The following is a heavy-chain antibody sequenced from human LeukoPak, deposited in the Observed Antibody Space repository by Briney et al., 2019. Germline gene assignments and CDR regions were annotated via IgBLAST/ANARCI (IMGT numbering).Heavy chain of an antibody. Sequence: GGSLRLSCAASGFTVSSHYMSWIRQAPGKGLEWVSLISSTSPRAISYGDSVKGRFTTSRDDAKDSLFLQMNNLRVEDTAMYYCAGHARGSYLVYWGQGILVTVSA. CDR3: AGHARGSYLVY. J-gene: IGHJ4*02. CDR2: ISSTSPRAI. CDR1: GFTVSSHY. D-gene: IGHD6-6*01. V-gene: IGHV3-11*01.